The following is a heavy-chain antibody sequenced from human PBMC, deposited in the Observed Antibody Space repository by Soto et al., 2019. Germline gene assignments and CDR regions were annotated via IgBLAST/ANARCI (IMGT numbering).Heavy chain of an antibody. D-gene: IGHD3-10*01. J-gene: IGHJ3*02. CDR1: GFTFSSYG. CDR2: IWYDGSNK. CDR3: ARDPALWFGELSAFDI. Sequence: PGGSLRLSCAASGFTFSSYGMHWVRQAPGKGLEWVAVIWYDGSNKYYADSVKGRFTISRDNSKNTLYLQMNSLRAEDTALYYCARDPALWFGELSAFDIWGQGTMVTVSS. V-gene: IGHV3-33*01.